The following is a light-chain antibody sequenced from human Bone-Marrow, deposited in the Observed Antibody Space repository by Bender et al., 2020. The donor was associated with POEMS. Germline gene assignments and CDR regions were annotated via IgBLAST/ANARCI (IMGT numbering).Light chain of an antibody. V-gene: IGLV2-23*01. CDR1: SSDVGGYSY. CDR3: CSYAGDSTLV. CDR2: EDN. Sequence: QSALTQPASVSGSPGQSITISCTGTSSDVGGYSYVSWYQQFPGNPPKIIIYEDNRRPSGLPYRFSASKSGNTASLTISELQAVDEADYYCCSYAGDSTLVFGGGTKLTVL. J-gene: IGLJ2*01.